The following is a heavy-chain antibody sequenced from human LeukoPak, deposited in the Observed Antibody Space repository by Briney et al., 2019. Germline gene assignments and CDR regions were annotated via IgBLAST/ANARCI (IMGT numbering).Heavy chain of an antibody. Sequence: PSETLSLTCTVSGGSISSGDFYWSWIRQHPGKGLEWIGYIYYSGSTNYNPSLKSRVTISVDTSKNQFSLKLSSVTAADTAVYYCARSKGDYWGQGTLVTVSS. J-gene: IGHJ4*02. CDR3: ARSKGDY. CDR1: GGSISSGDFY. CDR2: IYYSGST. V-gene: IGHV4-61*08.